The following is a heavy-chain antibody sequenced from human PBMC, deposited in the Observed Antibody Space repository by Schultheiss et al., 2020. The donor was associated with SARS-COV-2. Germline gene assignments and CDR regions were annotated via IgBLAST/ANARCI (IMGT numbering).Heavy chain of an antibody. CDR3: ARDHYGSGSYSPYYYGMDV. CDR2: ISAYNGNT. V-gene: IGHV1-18*01. D-gene: IGHD3-10*01. J-gene: IGHJ6*02. Sequence: ASVKVSCKAYSYTFSNYGISWVRQAPGQGLEWMGWISAYNGNTNYAQKLQGRVTMTTDTSTSTAYMELSRLRSDDTAVYYCARDHYGSGSYSPYYYGMDVWGQGTTVTVSS. CDR1: SYTFSNYG.